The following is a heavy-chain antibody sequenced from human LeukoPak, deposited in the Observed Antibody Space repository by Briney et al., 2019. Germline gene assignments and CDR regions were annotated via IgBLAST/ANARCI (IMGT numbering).Heavy chain of an antibody. D-gene: IGHD6-6*01. CDR3: ARGQYSSSWWFDP. Sequence: SETLSLTCTVSGGSISSSSYYWGWIRQPPGKGLEWIGYIYYSGSTYYNPSLKSRVTISVDTSKNQFSLKLSSVTAADTAVYYCARGQYSSSWWFDPWGQGTLVTVSS. V-gene: IGHV4-39*07. J-gene: IGHJ5*02. CDR1: GGSISSSSYY. CDR2: IYYSGST.